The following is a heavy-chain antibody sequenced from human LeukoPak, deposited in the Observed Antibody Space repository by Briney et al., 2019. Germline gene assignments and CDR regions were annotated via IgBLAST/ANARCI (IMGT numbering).Heavy chain of an antibody. V-gene: IGHV4-39*01. Sequence: SETLSLTCTVSGGSISSSSYYWGWIRQPPGKGLEWIGSIYYSGSTYYNPSLKSRVTISVDTSKNQFSLKLSSVTAADTAVYYCARRPRSLPFDYWGQGTLVTVSS. D-gene: IGHD4-23*01. CDR3: ARRPRSLPFDY. J-gene: IGHJ4*02. CDR2: IYYSGST. CDR1: GGSISSSSYY.